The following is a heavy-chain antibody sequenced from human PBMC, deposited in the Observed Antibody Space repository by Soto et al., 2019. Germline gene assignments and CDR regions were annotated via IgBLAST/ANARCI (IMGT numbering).Heavy chain of an antibody. J-gene: IGHJ4*02. CDR2: IDPTDSYT. CDR1: GYSFTSYW. Sequence: EVQLVQSGAEVKKPGESLRISCKGSGYSFTSYWITWVRQMPGKGLEWMGTIDPTDSYTNYSPSFQGHVTISVDKSISTAYLQWSSLKASDTAMYYCARPWRSGSPSGSDYWGQGTLVTVSS. V-gene: IGHV5-10-1*03. CDR3: ARPWRSGSPSGSDY. D-gene: IGHD1-26*01.